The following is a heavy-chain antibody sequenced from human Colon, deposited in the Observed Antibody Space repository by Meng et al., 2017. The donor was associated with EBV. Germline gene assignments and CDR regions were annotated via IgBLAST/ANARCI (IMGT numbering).Heavy chain of an antibody. CDR3: VISSHN. D-gene: IGHD3-3*02. Sequence: HLQDAGPGLVKPSETLSLTCTISGGSITSTSSSWGWVRQPPGKGLEWIGSIYYRGSTNYNPSLKSRISMSVDMSKNQFSLKVNSVTAADTAIYYCVISSHNWGQGTLVTVSS. V-gene: IGHV4-39*07. CDR2: IYYRGST. J-gene: IGHJ4*02. CDR1: GGSITSTSSS.